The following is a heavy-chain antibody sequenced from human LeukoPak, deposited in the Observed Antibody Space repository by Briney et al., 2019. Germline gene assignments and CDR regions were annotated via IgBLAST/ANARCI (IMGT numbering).Heavy chain of an antibody. V-gene: IGHV1-8*01. J-gene: IGHJ6*03. CDR3: ARALSWTTESYYYMDV. D-gene: IGHD3/OR15-3a*01. CDR2: MNPNSGNT. Sequence: GASVKVSCKASGYTFTSYDMNWVRQATGQGLEWLGCMNPNSGNTGYAQNFQGRVTMTMNTSITTAYMELSSLRSEDTAVYYCARALSWTTESYYYMDVWGKGTTVTVSS. CDR1: GYTFTSYD.